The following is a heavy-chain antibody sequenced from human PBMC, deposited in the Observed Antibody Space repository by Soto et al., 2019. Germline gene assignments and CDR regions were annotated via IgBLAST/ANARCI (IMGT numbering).Heavy chain of an antibody. J-gene: IGHJ6*02. CDR1: GFTFSSYA. CDR3: EAGRDGMDV. V-gene: IGHV3-23*01. CDR2: ISGSGGST. Sequence: XGSLRLWFAASGFTFSSYAVSWVRQAPRKGLEWVSAISGSGGSTYYADSVKGRLTSSRDNSKNTRYLQMNSLRAEDTAVYYWEAGRDGMDVWGQATTVTVSS. D-gene: IGHD3-10*01.